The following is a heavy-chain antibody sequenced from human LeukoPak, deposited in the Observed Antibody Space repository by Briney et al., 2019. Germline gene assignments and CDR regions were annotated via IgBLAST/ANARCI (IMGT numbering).Heavy chain of an antibody. V-gene: IGHV3-53*05. Sequence: PSETLSLTCTVSGGSISSSSYYWGWVRQAPGKGLEWVSVIYSGGSTYYADSVKGRFTISRDNSKNTLYLQMNSLRAEDTAVYYCARDYWSGNYYYYYYMDVWGKGTTVTVSS. J-gene: IGHJ6*03. CDR1: GGSISSSSYY. CDR3: ARDYWSGNYYYYYYMDV. D-gene: IGHD3-3*01. CDR2: IYSGGST.